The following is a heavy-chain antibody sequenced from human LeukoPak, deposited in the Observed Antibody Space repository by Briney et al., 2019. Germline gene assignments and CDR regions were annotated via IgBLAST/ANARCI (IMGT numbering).Heavy chain of an antibody. Sequence: GGSLRLSCAASGFAFSSYAMSWVRQAPGKGLEWVSAISGSGGSTYCADSVKGRFTISRDNSKNTLYLQMNSLRAEDTAVYYCAKAMVRGVIINPLDYWGQGTLVTVSS. CDR2: ISGSGGST. J-gene: IGHJ4*02. CDR1: GFAFSSYA. D-gene: IGHD3-10*01. CDR3: AKAMVRGVIINPLDY. V-gene: IGHV3-23*01.